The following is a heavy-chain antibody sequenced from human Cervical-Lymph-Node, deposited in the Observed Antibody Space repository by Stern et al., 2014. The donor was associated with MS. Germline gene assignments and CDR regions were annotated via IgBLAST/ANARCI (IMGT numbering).Heavy chain of an antibody. V-gene: IGHV3-33*01. CDR3: ARHPAAAGTGVHLEY. CDR2: IWHDGKNE. D-gene: IGHD6-13*01. Sequence: VQLVESGGGVVQPGRSLRLSCAASGFSFSSYGMYWVRPAPGTGLGWGSVIWHDGKNEYYADSVKGRFTISRDNAKSTVYLQMNSLRDEDTAVYFCARHPAAAGTGVHLEYWGQGTLVIVSS. CDR1: GFSFSSYG. J-gene: IGHJ4*02.